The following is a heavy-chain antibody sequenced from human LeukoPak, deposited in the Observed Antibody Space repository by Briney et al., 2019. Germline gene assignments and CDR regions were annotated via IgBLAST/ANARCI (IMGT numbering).Heavy chain of an antibody. CDR3: AKDTTMVRGFTDY. J-gene: IGHJ4*02. D-gene: IGHD3-10*01. V-gene: IGHV3-23*01. Sequence: GSLRLSCAASGFTFSSYAMSWVRQAPGKGLEWVSGISHSGGSTYYADSVKGRLTISRDNSKNTLYLQMNSLRAEDTAVYYCAKDTTMVRGFTDYWGQGTLVTVSS. CDR2: ISHSGGST. CDR1: GFTFSSYA.